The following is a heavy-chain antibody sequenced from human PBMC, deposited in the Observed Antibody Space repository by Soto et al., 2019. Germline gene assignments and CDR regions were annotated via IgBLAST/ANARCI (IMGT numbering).Heavy chain of an antibody. CDR1: GFTFSSYG. Sequence: QLGGSLRLSCAASGFTFSSYGMHWVRQAPGKGLEWVAVIWYDGSNKYYADSVKGRFTISRDNSKNTLYLQMNSLRAEDTAVYYCARGLRLGELSLSVDYWGQGTLVTVSS. CDR2: IWYDGSNK. V-gene: IGHV3-33*01. D-gene: IGHD3-16*02. CDR3: ARGLRLGELSLSVDY. J-gene: IGHJ4*02.